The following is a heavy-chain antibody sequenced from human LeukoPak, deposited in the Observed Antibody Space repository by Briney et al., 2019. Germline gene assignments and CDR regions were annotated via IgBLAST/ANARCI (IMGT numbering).Heavy chain of an antibody. CDR1: GATFSSYA. CDR3: ARDYYGSGSTAQYYYGMDV. D-gene: IGHD3-10*01. CDR2: IIPIFGTA. J-gene: IGHJ6*04. V-gene: IGHV1-69*13. Sequence: ASVKVSCKASGATFSSYAISWVRQAPGQGLEWMGGIIPIFGTANYAQKFQGRVTITADESTSTAYMELSSLRSEDTAVYYCARDYYGSGSTAQYYYGMDVWGKGTTVTVSS.